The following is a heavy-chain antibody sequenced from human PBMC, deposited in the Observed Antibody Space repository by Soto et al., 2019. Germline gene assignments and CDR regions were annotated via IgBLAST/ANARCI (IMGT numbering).Heavy chain of an antibody. CDR1: GAYISDFS. CDR3: ARETGENWTYEAH. J-gene: IGHJ1*01. Sequence: PWETLSLTGRVSGAYISDFSWSWIRQPAGKGLEWIGRITINGNTQKNPSFKSRVTMSIDTSRNHFSLNLQSATAADTALYYCARETGENWTYEAHWGPGTLVTVSS. V-gene: IGHV4-4*07. D-gene: IGHD1-7*01. CDR2: ITINGNT.